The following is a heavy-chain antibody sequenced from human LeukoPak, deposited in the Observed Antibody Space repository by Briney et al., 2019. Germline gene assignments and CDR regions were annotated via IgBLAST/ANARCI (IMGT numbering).Heavy chain of an antibody. CDR2: IWYDGSNK. V-gene: IGHV3-33*01. Sequence: GGSLRLSCAASGITFSSYGMHWVRQAPGKGLEWVAVIWYDGSNKYYADSVKGRFTISRDNSKNTLYLQMNSLRAEDTGVYYCAREDYYGSGSYYKWFDPWGQGTLVTVSS. J-gene: IGHJ5*02. CDR1: GITFSSYG. D-gene: IGHD3-10*01. CDR3: AREDYYGSGSYYKWFDP.